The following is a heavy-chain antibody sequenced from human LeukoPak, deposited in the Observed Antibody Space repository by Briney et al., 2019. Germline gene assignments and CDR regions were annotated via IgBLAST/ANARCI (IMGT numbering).Heavy chain of an antibody. Sequence: GGSLRLSCVVSGFPFSSYAMSWVRQAPGKGLEWVSGISGSGDDTYYAASVKGRFIVSRDTSKNTLYLQMNSLRAEDTAVYYCAKDPLNTLMVSPTFDYWGQGALVTVSS. J-gene: IGHJ4*02. CDR3: AKDPLNTLMVSPTFDY. CDR2: ISGSGDDT. V-gene: IGHV3-23*01. D-gene: IGHD5-18*01. CDR1: GFPFSSYA.